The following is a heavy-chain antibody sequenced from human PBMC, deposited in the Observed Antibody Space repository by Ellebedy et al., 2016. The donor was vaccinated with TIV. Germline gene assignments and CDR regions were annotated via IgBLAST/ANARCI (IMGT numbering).Heavy chain of an antibody. J-gene: IGHJ4*02. CDR1: GGSIRSSSYY. Sequence: MPSETLSLTCTVSGGSIRSSSYYWGWIRQPPGKGLEWIGSIYYSGSTYYNPSLESRVTISVDTSKNHFSLKLSSVTAADTAVYFCARFYCGGDCSPDKGYFDYWGQGTLVTVSS. D-gene: IGHD2-21*02. CDR3: ARFYCGGDCSPDKGYFDY. V-gene: IGHV4-39*02. CDR2: IYYSGST.